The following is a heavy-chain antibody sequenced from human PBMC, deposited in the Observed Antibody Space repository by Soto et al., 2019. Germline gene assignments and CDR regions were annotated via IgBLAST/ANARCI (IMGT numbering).Heavy chain of an antibody. CDR3: ARDLAAVAY. J-gene: IGHJ4*02. CDR2: INPNGGST. V-gene: IGHV1-46*02. Sequence: QVQLVQSAAEVKKPGASVKVSCKASGYTFNNYYIHWVRQAPGQGLEWMATINPNGGSTNYAQELQSRNTMIRDTTTSTGDMELSGQCAEDTAVYYCARDLAAVAYWGQGSLVSVSS. D-gene: IGHD6-13*01. CDR1: GYTFNNYY.